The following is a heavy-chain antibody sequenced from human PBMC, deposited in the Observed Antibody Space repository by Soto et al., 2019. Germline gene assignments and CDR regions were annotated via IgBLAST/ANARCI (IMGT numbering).Heavy chain of an antibody. D-gene: IGHD6-13*01. V-gene: IGHV3-33*01. Sequence: QVQLVESGGGVVQPGRSLRLSCAASGFTFSSYGMHWVRQAPGKGLEWVAVIWYDGSNKYYADSVKGRFTISRDNSKNALYLQMNSLRAADTAVYSCVRGGYSSSWYDNRFDPWGQGTLVTVSS. CDR2: IWYDGSNK. CDR3: VRGGYSSSWYDNRFDP. CDR1: GFTFSSYG. J-gene: IGHJ5*02.